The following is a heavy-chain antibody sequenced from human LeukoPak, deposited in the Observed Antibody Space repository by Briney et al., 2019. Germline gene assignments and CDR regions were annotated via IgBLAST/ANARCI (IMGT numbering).Heavy chain of an antibody. D-gene: IGHD2-15*01. CDR1: GFVFSNYW. Sequence: GGSLRLSCAASGFVFSNYWMHWVRQGPGKGLVWVSRINSDGSSTIYANSVKGRFTISRDKAKNTLYLQMNSLRAEDTAVYYCARDGYCSSGTCYGKDYWGQGTLVTVSS. CDR2: INSDGSST. CDR3: ARDGYCSSGTCYGKDY. V-gene: IGHV3-74*01. J-gene: IGHJ4*02.